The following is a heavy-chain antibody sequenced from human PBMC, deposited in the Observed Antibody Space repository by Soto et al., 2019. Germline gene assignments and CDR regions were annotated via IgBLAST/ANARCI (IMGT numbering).Heavy chain of an antibody. CDR2: ISSSTIYT. Sequence: QVQLVESGGGLVKPGGSLRLSCAASGFTFSDYYMSWIRQAPGKGLEWVSYISSSTIYTNYADSVKGRFTISRDNAKNSMSLKMNSLRAEDTAVYYCARDADILPGSDAFDIWGQGTMVTVSS. J-gene: IGHJ3*02. D-gene: IGHD3-9*01. CDR3: ARDADILPGSDAFDI. CDR1: GFTFSDYY. V-gene: IGHV3-11*05.